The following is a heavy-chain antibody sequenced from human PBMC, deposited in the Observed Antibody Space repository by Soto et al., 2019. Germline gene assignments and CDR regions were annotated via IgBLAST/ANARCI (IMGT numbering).Heavy chain of an antibody. V-gene: IGHV1-69*13. J-gene: IGHJ3*02. CDR1: GYTFTSYY. CDR2: IIPIFGTA. D-gene: IGHD3-16*01. CDR3: AGAYFGPAFDI. Sequence: SVKVSCKASGYTFTSYYIHWVRQAPGQGLEWMGGIIPIFGTANYAQKFQGRVTITADESTSTAYMELSSLRSEDTAVYYCAGAYFGPAFDIWGQGTMVTVSS.